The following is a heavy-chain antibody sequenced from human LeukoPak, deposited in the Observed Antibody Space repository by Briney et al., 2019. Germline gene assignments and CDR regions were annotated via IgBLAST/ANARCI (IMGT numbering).Heavy chain of an antibody. CDR3: ARGLSGGYSGYGSYYYYMDV. J-gene: IGHJ6*03. CDR2: MNPYSGNT. Sequence: ASVTVSCMASGYTFTSYDINEVRQATGQGLEWMGCMNPYSGNTGYAQKFQGRVTMTRNTSISTAYMELSSLRSEDTAVYYCARGLSGGYSGYGSYYYYMDVWGKGTTVTISS. V-gene: IGHV1-8*01. D-gene: IGHD5-12*01. CDR1: GYTFTSYD.